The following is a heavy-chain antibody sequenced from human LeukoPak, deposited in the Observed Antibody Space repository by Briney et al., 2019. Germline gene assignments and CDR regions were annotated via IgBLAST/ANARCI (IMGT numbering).Heavy chain of an antibody. D-gene: IGHD5-18*01. J-gene: IGHJ3*02. CDR3: ARAESGYSYGPDAFDI. CDR1: GGSISSYY. V-gene: IGHV4-59*01. CDR2: VYYSGST. Sequence: SETLSLTCTVSGGSISSYYWSWIRQPPGKGLEWIGYVYYSGSTNYNPSLKSRVTISVDTSKNQFSLKLSSVTAADTAVYYCARAESGYSYGPDAFDIWGQGTMVTVSS.